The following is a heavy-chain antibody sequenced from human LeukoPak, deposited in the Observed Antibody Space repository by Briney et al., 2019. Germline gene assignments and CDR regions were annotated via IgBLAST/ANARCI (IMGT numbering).Heavy chain of an antibody. Sequence: PSETLSLTCTVSGGSISSYCWSWIRQPAGKGLEWIGRIYTSGSTNYNPSLKSRVTMSVDTSKNQFSLKLSSVTAADTAVYYCARESNIVVVPAAYTDAFDIWGQGTMVTVSS. V-gene: IGHV4-4*07. D-gene: IGHD2-2*01. CDR2: IYTSGST. J-gene: IGHJ3*02. CDR1: GGSISSYC. CDR3: ARESNIVVVPAAYTDAFDI.